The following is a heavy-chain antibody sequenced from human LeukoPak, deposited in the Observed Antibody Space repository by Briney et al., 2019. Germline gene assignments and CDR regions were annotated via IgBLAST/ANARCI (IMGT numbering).Heavy chain of an antibody. D-gene: IGHD2-2*01. CDR2: IYHSGST. V-gene: IGHV4-4*02. CDR1: GGSISSSNW. J-gene: IGHJ3*02. CDR3: ARAGGDIVVVPVNAFDI. Sequence: SGTLPLTCAVSGGSISSSNWWSWVRQPPGKGLEWIGEIYHSGSTNYNPSLKSRVTISVDKSKNQFSLKLSSVTAADTAVYYCARAGGDIVVVPVNAFDIWGQGTMVTVSS.